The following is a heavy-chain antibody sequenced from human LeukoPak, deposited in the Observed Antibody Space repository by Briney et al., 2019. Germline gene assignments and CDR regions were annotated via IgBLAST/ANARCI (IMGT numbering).Heavy chain of an antibody. J-gene: IGHJ4*02. V-gene: IGHV3-7*04. CDR3: ARARLAVAGNYFEN. D-gene: IGHD6-19*01. CDR1: GLTFSRDW. CDR2: IKEDASEK. Sequence: GGSLRLSCAASGLTFSRDWMSWVRQAPGKGLEWVANIKEDASEKYYMDSMKGRFTISRDNAKNSLYLQMNSLRAEDTAVYYCARARLAVAGNYFENWGQGTLVTVSS.